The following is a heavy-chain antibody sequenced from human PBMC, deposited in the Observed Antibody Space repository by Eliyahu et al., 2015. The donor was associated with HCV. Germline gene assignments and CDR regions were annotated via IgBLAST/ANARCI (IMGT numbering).Heavy chain of an antibody. CDR1: GFPFSXXE. CDR3: ARDFGSGWDPASSGLDI. J-gene: IGHJ3*02. V-gene: IGHV3-48*03. CDR2: ISPSGTDI. D-gene: IGHD6-19*01. Sequence: EVQLVESGGGLVQPGGSLRLSCAAXGFPFSXXEFNWVRQAPGKGXEGLSYISPSGTDINYADSVRGRFTISRDNTKNSLFLQMNSLRLEDTATYYCARDFGSGWDPASSGLDIWGQGTVVTVSS.